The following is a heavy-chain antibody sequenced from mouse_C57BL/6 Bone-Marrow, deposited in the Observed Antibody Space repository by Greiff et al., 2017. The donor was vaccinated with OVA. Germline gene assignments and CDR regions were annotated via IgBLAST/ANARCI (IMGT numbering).Heavy chain of an antibody. V-gene: IGHV1-4*01. CDR2: IDPTNDYT. Sequence: QVQLQQSGAELARPGASVKMSCKASGYTFTSYTIHWVKQRPGQGLEWIGYIDPTNDYTNYNQKFKGKATLTADKSSRTAYMQLSSLTSEDSAVYYCTRGYYFDYWGQGTTLTVSS. CDR3: TRGYYFDY. J-gene: IGHJ2*01. CDR1: GYTFTSYT.